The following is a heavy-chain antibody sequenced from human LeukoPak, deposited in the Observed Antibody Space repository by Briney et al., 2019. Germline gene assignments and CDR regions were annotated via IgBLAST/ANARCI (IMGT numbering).Heavy chain of an antibody. CDR1: GGSFSGYY. J-gene: IGHJ4*02. Sequence: SETLSLTCAVYGGSFSGYYWSWIRQPPGKGLEWIGEINHSGSTNYNPPLKSRITMSVDTSKNQFSLKLTSVTAADTAVYYCVRVRAGHDYWGQGTLVTVSS. V-gene: IGHV4-34*01. CDR2: INHSGST. CDR3: VRVRAGHDY.